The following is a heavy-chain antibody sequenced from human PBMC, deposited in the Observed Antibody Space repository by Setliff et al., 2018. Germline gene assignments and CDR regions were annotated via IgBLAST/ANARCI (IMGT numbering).Heavy chain of an antibody. CDR1: GGSISSSSYY. CDR2: IYYSGST. Sequence: PSETLSLTCTVSGGSISSSSYYWGWIRQPPGKGLEWIGSIYYSGSTYYNPSLKSRVTISVDTSKNQFSLKLSPVTAADTAVYCCARVKIAILPAAIDYWGQGTLVTVSS. V-gene: IGHV4-39*07. CDR3: ARVKIAILPAAIDY. J-gene: IGHJ4*02. D-gene: IGHD2-2*01.